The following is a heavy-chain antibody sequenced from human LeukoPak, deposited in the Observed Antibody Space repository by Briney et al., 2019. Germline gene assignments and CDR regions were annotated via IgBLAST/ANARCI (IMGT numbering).Heavy chain of an antibody. CDR1: GFTFSSYA. Sequence: GGSLRLSCAASGFTFSSYAMHWVRQAPGKGLEWVAVISYDGSNKYYADSVKGRFTISRDNSKNTLYLQMNSLRAEDTAVYYCARAFSMVRGQGVDYWGQGTLVTVSS. D-gene: IGHD3-10*01. J-gene: IGHJ4*02. V-gene: IGHV3-30-3*01. CDR2: ISYDGSNK. CDR3: ARAFSMVRGQGVDY.